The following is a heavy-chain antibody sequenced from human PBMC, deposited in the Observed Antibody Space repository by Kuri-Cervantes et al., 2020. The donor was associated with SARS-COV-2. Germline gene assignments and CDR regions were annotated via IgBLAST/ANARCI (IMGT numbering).Heavy chain of an antibody. CDR2: ISGSGGST. Sequence: GESLKISCAASGFTFSSYAMSWVRQAPGKGLEWVSAISGSGGSTYYADSVKGRFTISRDNSKNTLYLQMNSLRAEDTAVYYCAKDQSIAAAGHFDYWGQGTLVTVSS. CDR3: AKDQSIAAAGHFDY. CDR1: GFTFSSYA. V-gene: IGHV3-23*01. D-gene: IGHD6-13*01. J-gene: IGHJ4*02.